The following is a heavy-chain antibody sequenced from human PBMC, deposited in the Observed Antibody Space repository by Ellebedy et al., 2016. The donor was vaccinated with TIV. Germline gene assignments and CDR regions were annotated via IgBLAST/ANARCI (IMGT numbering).Heavy chain of an antibody. CDR1: GGSITTDY. J-gene: IGHJ6*02. D-gene: IGHD3-22*01. CDR3: ARARGYDFDSSGYYYYFGLDV. Sequence: SETLSLTCAVSGGSITTDYWSWIRQPPGKGLEWIGYIYYSGSTNYNSSLKSRVSMSVDTSKNQVSLKLTSVSAADTAVYFCARARGYDFDSSGYYYYFGLDVWGQGTTVTVSS. CDR2: IYYSGST. V-gene: IGHV4-59*01.